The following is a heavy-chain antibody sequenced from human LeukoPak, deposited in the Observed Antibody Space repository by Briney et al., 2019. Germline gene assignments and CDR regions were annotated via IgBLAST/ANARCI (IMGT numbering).Heavy chain of an antibody. V-gene: IGHV4-34*01. CDR3: ARGIPGRIAARLPFDG. J-gene: IGHJ5*02. Sequence: PSDTLSLPCAVYGGSFRGYYWSWLRQPPGKGLEGIGEINHSGSTNYNPSLKSRVTISVDTSKNQFSLKLCSVTAADTAVYYCARGIPGRIAARLPFDGWGQGTLVTVSS. D-gene: IGHD6-6*01. CDR1: GGSFRGYY. CDR2: INHSGST.